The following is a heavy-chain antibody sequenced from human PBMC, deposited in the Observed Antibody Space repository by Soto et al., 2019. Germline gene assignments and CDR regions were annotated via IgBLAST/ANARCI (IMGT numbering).Heavy chain of an antibody. CDR2: IYHSGST. V-gene: IGHV4-30-2*01. Sequence: QLQLQESGSGLVKPSQTLSLTCAVSGGSISSGGYSWSWIRQPPGKGLEWIGYIYHSGSTYYNPSLKSRVTISVYRSKNQFSLKMTAVTAADTAVYYCARGLLEYPDFAYWGQGTLGTVSS. D-gene: IGHD3-10*01. J-gene: IGHJ4*02. CDR3: ARGLLEYPDFAY. CDR1: GGSISSGGYS.